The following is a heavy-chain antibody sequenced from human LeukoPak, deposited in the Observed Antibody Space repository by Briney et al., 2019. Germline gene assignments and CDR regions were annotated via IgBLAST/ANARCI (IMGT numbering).Heavy chain of an antibody. CDR1: GYAISSGYH. J-gene: IGHJ4*02. Sequence: PSETLSLTCSVSGYAISSGYHWGWIRQPPGKGLEWVGRIHRTGSTYHNPSLKSRVTISGDTSKNQFSLSVRSVTAADSAVYYCARDRDLENFDYWGQGTLVTVSS. CDR3: ARDRDLENFDY. CDR2: IHRTGST. D-gene: IGHD1-1*01. V-gene: IGHV4-38-2*02.